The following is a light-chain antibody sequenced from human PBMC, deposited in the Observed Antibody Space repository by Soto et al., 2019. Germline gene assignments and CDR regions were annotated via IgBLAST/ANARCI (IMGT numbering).Light chain of an antibody. V-gene: IGLV2-14*01. CDR1: SSDVGGYKY. CDR2: EVS. CDR3: NSYTSTYTGV. Sequence: QSALTQPASVSGSPGQSIIISCAGTSSDVGGYKYVSWYQQHPGKAPKLMIYEVSNRPSGVSNRFSGSKSGNTASLTISGLQAEDEADYYCNSYTSTYTGVFGTGTKVTVL. J-gene: IGLJ1*01.